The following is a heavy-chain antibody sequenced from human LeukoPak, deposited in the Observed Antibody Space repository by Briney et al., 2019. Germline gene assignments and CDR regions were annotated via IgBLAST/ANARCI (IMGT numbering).Heavy chain of an antibody. CDR3: ATGRTKRIFRDMVNY. J-gene: IGHJ4*02. D-gene: IGHD4/OR15-4a*01. CDR1: GYTLTELS. CDR2: FDPEDGET. Sequence: RASVKVSCKVSGYTLTELSMHWVRQAPGKGLEWMGGFDPEDGETIYAQKFQGRVTMTEDTSTDTAYMELSSLRSEDTAVYYCATGRTKRIFRDMVNYWGQGTLVTVSS. V-gene: IGHV1-24*01.